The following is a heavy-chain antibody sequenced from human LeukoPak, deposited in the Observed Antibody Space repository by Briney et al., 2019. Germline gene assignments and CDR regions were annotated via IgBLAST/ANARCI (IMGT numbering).Heavy chain of an antibody. CDR3: AREYNVDTAMAKASDY. CDR1: GYSISSGYY. CDR2: IYHSGST. D-gene: IGHD5-18*01. Sequence: PSETLSLTCTVSGYSISSGYYWGWIRQPPGKGLEWIGSIYHSGSTYYNPSLKSRVTISVDTSKNQFSLKLSSVTAADTAVYYCAREYNVDTAMAKASDYWGQGTLVTVSS. V-gene: IGHV4-38-2*02. J-gene: IGHJ4*02.